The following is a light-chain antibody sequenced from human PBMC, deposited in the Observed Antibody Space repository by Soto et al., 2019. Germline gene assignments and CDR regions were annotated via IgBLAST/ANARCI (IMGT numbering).Light chain of an antibody. CDR2: GTV. J-gene: IGKJ3*01. V-gene: IGKV1-9*01. Sequence: IQLTQSPSSLSASVGERASITCRASQDISSYLAWYQQKKADAPQLLISGTVTLQSGVPSRFNGSGSCTDVTLTISRLQPPDFATYYCQHLNGYSPLTFGPGTKV. CDR1: QDISSY. CDR3: QHLNGYSPLT.